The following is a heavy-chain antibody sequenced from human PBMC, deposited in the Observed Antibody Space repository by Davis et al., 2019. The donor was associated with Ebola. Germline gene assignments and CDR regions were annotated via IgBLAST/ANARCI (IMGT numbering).Heavy chain of an antibody. J-gene: IGHJ5*01. CDR3: ARARIKSFGVFSVPLDIDS. V-gene: IGHV4-34*01. CDR2: INHSGST. CDR1: GGSFSGYF. D-gene: IGHD3-3*01. Sequence: MPSETLSLTCAVYGGSFSGYFWTWIRQSPGNRPEWIGEINHSGSTNYNPSVKSRVTISVDTSKNQISLKLSSVTAADTAVYYCARARIKSFGVFSVPLDIDSWGHGILVTVSS.